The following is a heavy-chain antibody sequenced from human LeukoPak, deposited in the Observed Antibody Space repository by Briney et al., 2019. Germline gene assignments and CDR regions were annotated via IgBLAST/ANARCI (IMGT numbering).Heavy chain of an antibody. CDR3: ARGGELLRPADY. CDR2: MNQDGSEK. V-gene: IGHV3-7*01. D-gene: IGHD1-26*01. J-gene: IGHJ4*02. CDR1: GFTVSSNY. Sequence: GGSLRLSRAASGFTVSSNYMSWVRQAPGKGLEWVANMNQDGSEKYYVDSVKGRFTISRDNAKNSLYLQMNNLRAEDTAVYYCARGGELLRPADYWGQGTLVTVSS.